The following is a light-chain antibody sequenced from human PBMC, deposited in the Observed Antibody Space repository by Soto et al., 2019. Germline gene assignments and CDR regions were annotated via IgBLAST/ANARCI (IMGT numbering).Light chain of an antibody. CDR2: DVS. J-gene: IGLJ2*01. V-gene: IGLV2-11*01. CDR3: CSYAGSYVV. Sequence: QSALTQPRSVSGSPGQSVTISCPGTSIDVGGYNYVSWFQQHPGKAPKLILYDVSERPSGVPDRFSGSKSGNTASLTISGLQAEDEADYYCCSYAGSYVVFGGGTKLTVL. CDR1: SIDVGGYNY.